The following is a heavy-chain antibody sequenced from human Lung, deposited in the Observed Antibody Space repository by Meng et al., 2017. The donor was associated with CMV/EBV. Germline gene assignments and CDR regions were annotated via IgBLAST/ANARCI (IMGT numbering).Heavy chain of an antibody. Sequence: SXAASGFTFRSYVMHWVRQAPGRGLEWVTLVSYDGSNKYYADSVNGRFTISRDNSRNTLYLQMNSLRVEDTAVYYCATDDSRSPYYSYGMDVWGQGTTVTVSS. CDR2: VSYDGSNK. J-gene: IGHJ6*02. V-gene: IGHV3-30*04. CDR3: ATDDSRSPYYSYGMDV. CDR1: GFTFRSYV. D-gene: IGHD6-6*01.